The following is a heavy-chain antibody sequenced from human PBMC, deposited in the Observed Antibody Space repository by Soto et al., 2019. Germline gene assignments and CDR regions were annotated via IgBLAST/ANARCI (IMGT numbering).Heavy chain of an antibody. V-gene: IGHV3-74*01. D-gene: IGHD6-19*01. J-gene: IGHJ4*02. CDR2: INSDGSSI. CDR1: GFTFSSYW. Sequence: EVQLVEAGGGLVQPGGSLRLSCAASGFTFSSYWMHWVRQAPGKGLVWVSRINSDGSSISYADSVKGRFTISRDNAKNTLDLQMNSPRVEDTAVYYCARETGYSSGWRQDYWGQGTLVAVSS. CDR3: ARETGYSSGWRQDY.